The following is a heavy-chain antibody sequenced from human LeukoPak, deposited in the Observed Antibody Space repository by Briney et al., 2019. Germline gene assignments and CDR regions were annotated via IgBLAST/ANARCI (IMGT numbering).Heavy chain of an antibody. CDR3: ARRSNDFWSGYGYAFDI. CDR1: GGSISSSSYY. CDR2: IYYSGST. J-gene: IGHJ3*02. D-gene: IGHD3-3*01. Sequence: SETLSLTCTVSGGSISSSSYYWGWIRQPPGKGLEWIGSIYYSGSTYYNPSLKSRVTISVDTSKNQFSLKLSSVTAADTAVYYCARRSNDFWSGYGYAFDIWGQGTMVTVSS. V-gene: IGHV4-39*01.